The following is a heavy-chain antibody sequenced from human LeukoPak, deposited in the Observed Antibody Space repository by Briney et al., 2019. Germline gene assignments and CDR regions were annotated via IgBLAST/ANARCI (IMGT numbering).Heavy chain of an antibody. V-gene: IGHV4-59*01. J-gene: IGHJ4*02. CDR3: ARSSGSYGIDY. CDR1: GGSISSYY. D-gene: IGHD1-26*01. Sequence: SETLSLTCTVSGGSISSYYWSWIRQPPGKGLEWIGYIYYSGSTNYNPSLKSRVTISVDTSKNQFSLKLSSVTAADTAVYYCARSSGSYGIDYWGQGTLVTVSS. CDR2: IYYSGST.